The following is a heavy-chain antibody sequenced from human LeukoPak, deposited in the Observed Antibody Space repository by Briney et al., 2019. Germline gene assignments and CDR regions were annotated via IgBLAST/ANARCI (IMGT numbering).Heavy chain of an antibody. CDR2: ISYDGSNK. V-gene: IGHV3-30*04. D-gene: IGHD3-10*01. Sequence: GRSLRLSCAASGFTFSSYAMHWVHQAPGKGLEWVAVISYDGSNKYYADSVKGRFTISRDNSKNTLYLQMNSLRAEDTAVYYCARDSVEVLLWFGELLDYWGQGTLVTVSS. CDR3: ARDSVEVLLWFGELLDY. J-gene: IGHJ4*02. CDR1: GFTFSSYA.